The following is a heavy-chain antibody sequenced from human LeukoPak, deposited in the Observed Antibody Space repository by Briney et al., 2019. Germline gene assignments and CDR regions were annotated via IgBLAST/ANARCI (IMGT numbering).Heavy chain of an antibody. CDR1: GASISSHS. V-gene: IGHV4-4*09. D-gene: IGHD1/OR15-1a*01. CDR3: ARREHENSFSFYYMDV. Sequence: PSETLSLTCSVSGASISSHSWSRILQPPGKGLEWIGYINNRGRTTYIPSLKSRVTISVDTSKNQFSLSLTSVTAADTAVYYCARREHENSFSFYYMDVWGKGTTVTVSS. CDR2: INNRGRT. J-gene: IGHJ6*03.